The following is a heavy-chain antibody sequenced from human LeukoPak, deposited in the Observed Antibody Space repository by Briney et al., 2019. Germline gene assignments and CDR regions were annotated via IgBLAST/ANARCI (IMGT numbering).Heavy chain of an antibody. CDR2: IGYGGGDT. J-gene: IGHJ4*02. V-gene: IGHV3-23*01. CDR1: GSTLSSYE. Sequence: GGSLRLSCTASGSTLSSYEMTWFRQAPGKGLEWVSSIGYGGGDTHYADSVKGRFTISRDNSKNTLYLQLNSLRADDTAVYYCAKDGDYDSSGYYSYWGQGTLVTVSS. D-gene: IGHD3-22*01. CDR3: AKDGDYDSSGYYSY.